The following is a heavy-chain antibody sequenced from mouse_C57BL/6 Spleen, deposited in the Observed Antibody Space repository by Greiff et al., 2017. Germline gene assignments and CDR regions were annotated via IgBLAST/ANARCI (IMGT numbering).Heavy chain of an antibody. Sequence: EVQLQESGGGLVKPGGSLKLSCAASGFTFSDYGMHWVRQAPEKGLEWVAYISSGSSTIYYADTVKGRFTISRDNAKNTLFLQMTSLRSEDTAMYYCAKHYYGSSPYFDYWGQGTTLTVSS. V-gene: IGHV5-17*01. D-gene: IGHD1-1*01. CDR2: ISSGSSTI. CDR3: AKHYYGSSPYFDY. J-gene: IGHJ2*01. CDR1: GFTFSDYG.